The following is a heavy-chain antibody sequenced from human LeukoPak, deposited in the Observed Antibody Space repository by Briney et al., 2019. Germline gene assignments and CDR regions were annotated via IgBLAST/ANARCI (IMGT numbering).Heavy chain of an antibody. J-gene: IGHJ5*02. CDR3: ARDALYCSSTSCYLNWFDP. CDR2: INPNSDGT. Sequence: ASVKVSCKASGYTFTGYYMHWVRQAPGQGLEWMGWINPNSDGTNYAQKFQGRVTMTRDTSISTAYMELSRLRSDDTAVYYCARDALYCSSTSCYLNWFDPWGQGTLVTVSS. CDR1: GYTFTGYY. D-gene: IGHD2-2*01. V-gene: IGHV1-2*02.